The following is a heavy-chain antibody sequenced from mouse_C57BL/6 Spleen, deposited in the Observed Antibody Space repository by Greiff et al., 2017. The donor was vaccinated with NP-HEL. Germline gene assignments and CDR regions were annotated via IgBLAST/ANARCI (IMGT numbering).Heavy chain of an antibody. Sequence: QVQLQQSGPELVKPGASVKISCKASGYAFSSSWMNWVKQRPGKGLEWIGRIYPGDGDTNYNGKFKGKATLTADKSSSTAYMQLSSLTSEDSAVYFCAREEDGYYAFAYWGQGTLVTVSA. V-gene: IGHV1-82*01. CDR3: AREEDGYYAFAY. CDR2: IYPGDGDT. CDR1: GYAFSSSW. D-gene: IGHD2-3*01. J-gene: IGHJ3*01.